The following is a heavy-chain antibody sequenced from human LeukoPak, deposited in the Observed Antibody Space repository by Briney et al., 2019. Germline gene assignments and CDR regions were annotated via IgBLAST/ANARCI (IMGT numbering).Heavy chain of an antibody. CDR2: IGGSGGST. Sequence: GGSLRLSCAASGITFSNYAMTWVRQAPGKGLEWVSGIGGSGGSTYYADSVKGRFTISRDNSKNTLYLQMNSLRAEDTAVYYCAKTMGSIFSPFDDWGREPWSPSPQ. CDR3: AKTMGSIFSPFDD. J-gene: IGHJ4*02. V-gene: IGHV3-23*01. D-gene: IGHD3-3*01. CDR1: GITFSNYA.